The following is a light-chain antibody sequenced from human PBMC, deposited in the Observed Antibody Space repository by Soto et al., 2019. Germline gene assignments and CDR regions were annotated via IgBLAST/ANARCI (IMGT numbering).Light chain of an antibody. CDR2: CND. V-gene: IGLV1-47*02. J-gene: IGLJ2*01. Sequence: QSVLTQPPSASGTPGQRVTISCSGSSSNIGTNYVYWYKQLPGTAPKLLIYCNDQRPSGVPDRLSGSKSGTSASLAISGLRSEDEADYYCSSYAGSNNAVVFGGGTKLTVL. CDR3: SSYAGSNNAVV. CDR1: SSNIGTNY.